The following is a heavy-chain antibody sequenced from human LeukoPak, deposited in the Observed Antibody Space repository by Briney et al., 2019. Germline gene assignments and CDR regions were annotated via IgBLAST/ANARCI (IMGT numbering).Heavy chain of an antibody. J-gene: IGHJ1*01. CDR2: IYHSGST. Sequence: SETLSLTCAVSGYSISSGYYWGWIRPPPGKGLEWIGSIYHSGSTYYNPSLKSRVTISVDTSKNQFSLKLSSVTAADTAVYYCALMYYYDSSGYYPEYFQHWGQGTLVTVSS. CDR1: GYSISSGYY. CDR3: ALMYYYDSSGYYPEYFQH. V-gene: IGHV4-38-2*01. D-gene: IGHD3-22*01.